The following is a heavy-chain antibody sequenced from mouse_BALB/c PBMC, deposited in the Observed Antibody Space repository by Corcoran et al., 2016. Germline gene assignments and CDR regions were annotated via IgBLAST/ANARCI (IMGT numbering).Heavy chain of an antibody. D-gene: IGHD2-1*01. CDR3: GRHGNPYWYFDV. V-gene: IGHV1S34*01. CDR2: ISCYNGAT. CDR1: GYSFTGYY. Sequence: LVKTGASVKISCKASGYSFTGYYMHWVKQSHGKSLEWIGYISCYNGATSYNQKFKGKATFTVDTSSSTAYMQFNSLTSEDSAVYYCGRHGNPYWYFDVWGAGTTFTVSS. J-gene: IGHJ1*01.